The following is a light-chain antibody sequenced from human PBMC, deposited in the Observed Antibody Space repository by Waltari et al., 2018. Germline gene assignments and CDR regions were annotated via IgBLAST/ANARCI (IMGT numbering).Light chain of an antibody. CDR1: QSISSW. V-gene: IGKV1-5*03. Sequence: DIQMTQSPSTLSASVGDRVTITCRASQSISSWLASYQQKPGKAPKLLIYKASNLESGVPSRFSTGGSETEFTLTISSLQPDDFATYYCQQYNGYPWTFGQGTKVEVK. J-gene: IGKJ1*01. CDR3: QQYNGYPWT. CDR2: KAS.